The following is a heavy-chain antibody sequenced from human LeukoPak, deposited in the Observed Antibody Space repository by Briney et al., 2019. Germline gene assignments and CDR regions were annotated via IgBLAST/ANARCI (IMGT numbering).Heavy chain of an antibody. CDR3: ASEESRGVYGMDV. CDR2: ISPAGHT. J-gene: IGHJ6*02. CDR1: GFSLSRYD. D-gene: IGHD3-10*01. Sequence: GGSLRLSCAASGFSLSRYDMHWVRQPTGGGLEWVSTISPAGHTYYPDSVKGRFTISRENAKNSLFLQLNNLRAGDTAVYFCASEESRGVYGMDVWGQGTTVTVSS. V-gene: IGHV3-13*01.